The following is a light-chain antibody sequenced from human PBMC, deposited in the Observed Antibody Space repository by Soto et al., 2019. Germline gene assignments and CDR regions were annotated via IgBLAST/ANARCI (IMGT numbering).Light chain of an antibody. Sequence: DIVMTQSPDTLSVSPGERATLTCSAGQGVTTNFAWYQQKSGQSPRLLIYDVSIRATGVPARFSATGSETDFTLTISGLQSGDSAVYFCQQYNNWPFSFGQGTRLEIK. J-gene: IGKJ5*01. V-gene: IGKV3-15*01. CDR1: QGVTTN. CDR3: QQYNNWPFS. CDR2: DVS.